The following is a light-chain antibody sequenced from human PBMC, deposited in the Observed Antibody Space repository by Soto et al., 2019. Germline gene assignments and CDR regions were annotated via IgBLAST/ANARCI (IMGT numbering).Light chain of an antibody. J-gene: IGLJ1*01. CDR1: SSDVGGSNF. V-gene: IGLV2-14*03. CDR2: DVA. Sequence: QSALTPPASLSDAPGQSTTISCTGTSSDVGGSNFVSWYQQHPGKPPKLIIYDVANRPSGVSNRFSGSKSGSTASLIISRLQTEDEADYYCVSYTSSTTYVFGTGTKVTVL. CDR3: VSYTSSTTYV.